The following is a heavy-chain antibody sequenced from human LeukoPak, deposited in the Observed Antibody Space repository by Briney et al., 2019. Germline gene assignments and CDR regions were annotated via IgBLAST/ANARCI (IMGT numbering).Heavy chain of an antibody. CDR3: ARSPYDFWSGYYQYNFDY. V-gene: IGHV1-18*04. Sequence: ASVKVSCKTSGYTFTGYYTHWVRQAPGQGLEWMGWISAYNGNTNYAQKLQGRVTMTTDTSTSTAYMELRSLRSDDTAVYYCARSPYDFWSGYYQYNFDYWGQGTLVTVSS. J-gene: IGHJ4*02. CDR2: ISAYNGNT. CDR1: GYTFTGYY. D-gene: IGHD3-3*01.